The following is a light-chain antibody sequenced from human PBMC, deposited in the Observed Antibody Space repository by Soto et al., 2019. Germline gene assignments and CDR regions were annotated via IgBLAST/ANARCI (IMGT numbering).Light chain of an antibody. V-gene: IGKV3-20*01. CDR3: QQYGGPPWT. CDR1: QRVSSSW. Sequence: EIVLTQSPGTLSLSPGERATLSCRASQRVSSSWLAWYQQKPGQAPRLLIYGASSRATGVPDRFSGSGSGTDFTLTITRLEPEDSAVFYCQQYGGPPWTFGQVTKVEIK. CDR2: GAS. J-gene: IGKJ1*01.